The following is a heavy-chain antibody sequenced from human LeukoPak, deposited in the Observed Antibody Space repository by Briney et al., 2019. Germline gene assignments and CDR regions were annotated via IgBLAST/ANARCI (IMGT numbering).Heavy chain of an antibody. V-gene: IGHV1-69*05. CDR2: IIPIFGTA. Sequence: SVKVSCKASGGTFSSYAISWVRQAPGQGLEWMGGIIPIFGTANYAQKFQGRVTITTDESTSTAYMELSSLRSDDTAVYYCARWGSSGYDSRANWFDPWGQGTLVTVSS. J-gene: IGHJ5*02. CDR3: ARWGSSGYDSRANWFDP. D-gene: IGHD5-12*01. CDR1: GGTFSSYA.